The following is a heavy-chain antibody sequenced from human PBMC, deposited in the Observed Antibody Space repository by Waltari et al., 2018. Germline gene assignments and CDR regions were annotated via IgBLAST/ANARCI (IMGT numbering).Heavy chain of an antibody. D-gene: IGHD6-19*01. V-gene: IGHV2-5*02. J-gene: IGHJ4*02. CDR2: IHWDDEK. CDR1: GFSFTSTGVA. CDR3: AGGWFHFDY. Sequence: QITLKESGPTLVKPTQPLTLTCTFSGFSFTSTGVAVSWIRQPPGKALEWVALIHWDDEKWYSPSLKSRLTITKDTSRKQVVLTMTNMDPVDTATYDGAGGWFHFDYWGQGTLVTVSS.